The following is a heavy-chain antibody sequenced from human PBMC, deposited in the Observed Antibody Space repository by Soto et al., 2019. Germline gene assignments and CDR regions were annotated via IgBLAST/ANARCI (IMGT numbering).Heavy chain of an antibody. D-gene: IGHD3-22*01. CDR2: IIPIFGTA. CDR3: ARDRGPSSGYYPYWFDP. V-gene: IGHV1-69*13. Sequence: SVKVSWKASGCTFSSYAITWVRQAPGQGLEWMGGIIPIFGTANYAQKFQARVTITADESTSTAYMEPSSLRSEDTAVYYCARDRGPSSGYYPYWFDPWGQGTLVTVSS. J-gene: IGHJ5*02. CDR1: GCTFSSYA.